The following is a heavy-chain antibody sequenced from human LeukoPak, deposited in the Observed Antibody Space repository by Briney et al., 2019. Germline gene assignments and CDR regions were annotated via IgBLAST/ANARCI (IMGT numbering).Heavy chain of an antibody. CDR2: INHSGST. Sequence: SQTLSLTCTVSGGSISSGSYYWSWIRQPAGKGLEWIGEINHSGSTNYNPSLKSRVTISVDTSKNQFSLKLSSVTAADTAIYYCARDRGFSYGFDQWGQGTLVTVSS. D-gene: IGHD5-18*01. J-gene: IGHJ5*02. V-gene: IGHV4-61*09. CDR3: ARDRGFSYGFDQ. CDR1: GGSISSGSYY.